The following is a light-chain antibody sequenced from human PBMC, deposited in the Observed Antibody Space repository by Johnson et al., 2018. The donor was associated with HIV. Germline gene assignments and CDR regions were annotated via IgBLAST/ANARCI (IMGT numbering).Light chain of an antibody. CDR1: TSNIGNND. J-gene: IGLJ1*01. CDR3: GTWDISQSVGYV. V-gene: IGLV1-51*01. Sequence: QSVLTQPPSVSAAPGQKVTFSCSGSTSNIGNNDVSWYQQLPGTAPKLLIYDNNKRPSGIPDRFSGSKSGTTATLGITGLQTGDEADYYCGTWDISQSVGYVFGTGTKVTVL. CDR2: DNN.